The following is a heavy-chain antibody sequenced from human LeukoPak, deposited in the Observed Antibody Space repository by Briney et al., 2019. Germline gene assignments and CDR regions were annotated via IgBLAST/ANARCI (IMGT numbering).Heavy chain of an antibody. D-gene: IGHD6-19*01. CDR1: GFTFSIYG. CDR3: ARDRSPIAVAGFNYYYYGMDV. V-gene: IGHV3-33*01. Sequence: GGSLRLSCAASGFTFSIYGMHWVRQAPGKGLEWVAVIWYDGSNKYYADSVKGRFTISRDNSKNTLYLQMNSLRAEDTAVYYCARDRSPIAVAGFNYYYYGMDVWGQGTTVTVSS. CDR2: IWYDGSNK. J-gene: IGHJ6*02.